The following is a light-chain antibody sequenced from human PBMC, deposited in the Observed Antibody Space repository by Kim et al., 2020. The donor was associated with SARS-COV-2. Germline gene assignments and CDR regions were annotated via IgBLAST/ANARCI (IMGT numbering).Light chain of an antibody. CDR2: DAT. V-gene: IGKV3-11*01. Sequence: SLSHRESAMLSCRARHRVSSYLPWDHQRPGQAPRLLIYDATNRATGIPARFSGSGSGTDFTLTISSREPGDFAVYYWQQRSNWPTFGRGTRLEIK. CDR3: QQRSNWPT. J-gene: IGKJ5*01. CDR1: HRVSSY.